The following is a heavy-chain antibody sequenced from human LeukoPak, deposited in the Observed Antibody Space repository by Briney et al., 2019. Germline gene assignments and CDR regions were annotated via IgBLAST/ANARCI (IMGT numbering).Heavy chain of an antibody. CDR2: ISYDGDNK. CDR3: AKAGRYSYGYGFDY. CDR1: GFTFSKYG. D-gene: IGHD5-18*01. Sequence: GRSLKLSCAVSGFTFSKYGMHWVRQAPGKRLEWVAVISYDGDNKYYGDSVKGRFTISRDNSKNTLYLQMNSLRAEDTAVYYCAKAGRYSYGYGFDYWGQGTLVTVSS. V-gene: IGHV3-30*18. J-gene: IGHJ4*02.